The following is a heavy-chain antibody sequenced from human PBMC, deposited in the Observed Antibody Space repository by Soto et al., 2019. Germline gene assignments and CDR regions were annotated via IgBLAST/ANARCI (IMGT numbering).Heavy chain of an antibody. CDR1: GVSFSGYH. D-gene: IGHD5-12*01. J-gene: IGHJ4*02. V-gene: IGHV4-34*01. CDR3: ARPSRPSGYLQPGFFDS. Sequence: PSETLSLTCAVYGVSFSGYHWSWIRQPPGKGRECIGEINGSGSTEYNPSLKSRFTISVDTPKNQFYLRLTSVTAADTAVYYCARPSRPSGYLQPGFFDSWGQGTLVTVSS. CDR2: INGSGST.